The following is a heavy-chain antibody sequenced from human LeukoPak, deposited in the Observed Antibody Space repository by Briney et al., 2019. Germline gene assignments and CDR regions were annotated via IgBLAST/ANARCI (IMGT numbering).Heavy chain of an antibody. V-gene: IGHV4-61*08. J-gene: IGHJ5*02. CDR2: IYYSGST. CDR1: GGSISSGGYY. Sequence: SETLSLTCTVSGGSISSGGYYWSWIRQPPGKGLEWIGYIYYSGSTNYNPSLKSRVTISVDTSKNQFSLKLSSVTAADTAVYYCARSWYSSSWLGKGNWFDPWGQGTPVTVSS. CDR3: ARSWYSSSWLGKGNWFDP. D-gene: IGHD6-13*01.